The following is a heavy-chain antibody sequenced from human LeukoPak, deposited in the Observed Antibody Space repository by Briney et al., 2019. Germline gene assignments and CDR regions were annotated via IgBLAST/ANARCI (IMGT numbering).Heavy chain of an antibody. Sequence: SETLSLTCGVSGGSISNTNWWSWVRQPPGQGLEWIGEISLTGLTHYNPSLESRVTVSLDKSKNQLSLNLTSVTAADTAVDYCSRENGAFSPFGYWGQGTLVTVLS. D-gene: IGHD2-8*01. J-gene: IGHJ4*02. CDR1: GGSISNTNW. CDR3: SRENGAFSPFGY. V-gene: IGHV4-4*02. CDR2: ISLTGLT.